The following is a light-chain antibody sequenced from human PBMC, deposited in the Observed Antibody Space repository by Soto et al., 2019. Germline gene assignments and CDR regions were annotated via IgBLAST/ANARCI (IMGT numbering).Light chain of an antibody. CDR2: DVS. J-gene: IGLJ1*01. CDR3: NSYTSSSTYV. V-gene: IGLV2-14*01. Sequence: QSVLTQPASVSGSPGQSITISCTGTSSDVGGYNYVSWYQQHPGKAPKLVIYDVSNRPSGVSNRFSGSKSGNTASLTISGLQAGDEADYYCNSYTSSSTYVFGTGTKVTVL. CDR1: SSDVGGYNY.